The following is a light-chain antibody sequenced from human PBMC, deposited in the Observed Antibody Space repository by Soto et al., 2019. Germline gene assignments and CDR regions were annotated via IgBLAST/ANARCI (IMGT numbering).Light chain of an antibody. CDR3: HHRYNRPLT. V-gene: IGKV3-11*01. J-gene: IGKJ4*01. CDR1: ENINTY. CDR2: DAS. Sequence: MVLSQWPAYLSVSPGETATLSCRASENINTYLAWYQQKPGQAPKLLIYDASNRATGIPARFSASGSGTDFTLSISSLEPEDFAVYYCHHRYNRPLTSGGGTKVDIK.